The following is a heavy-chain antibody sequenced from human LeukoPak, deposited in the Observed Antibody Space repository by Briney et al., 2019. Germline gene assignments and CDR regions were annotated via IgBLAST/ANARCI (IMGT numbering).Heavy chain of an antibody. Sequence: GESLKISCKGYGYTFTNYWIGWVRQMPGKGLEWMGIVYPGDSDTRYSPSFQGQVTISADKSISTAYLQWSSLKASDTAMYYCARPYCSSTSCGEDAFDIWGQGTMVTVSS. V-gene: IGHV5-51*01. CDR3: ARPYCSSTSCGEDAFDI. CDR2: VYPGDSDT. D-gene: IGHD2-2*01. CDR1: GYTFTNYW. J-gene: IGHJ3*02.